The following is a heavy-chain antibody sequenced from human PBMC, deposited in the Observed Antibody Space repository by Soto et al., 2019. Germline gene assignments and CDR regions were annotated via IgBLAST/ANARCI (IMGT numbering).Heavy chain of an antibody. CDR3: VVSGYFDWPGPNYYYYDMDV. J-gene: IGHJ6*02. CDR1: GFTFSSYA. V-gene: IGHV3-64D*08. CDR2: ISSNGGST. D-gene: IGHD3-9*01. Sequence: GGSLRLSCSASGFTFSSYAMHWVRQAPGKGLEYVSAISSNGGSTYYADSVKGRFTISRDNSKNTLYLQMSSLRAEDTAGYYCVVSGYFDWPGPNYYYYDMDVWGQGTTVTVSS.